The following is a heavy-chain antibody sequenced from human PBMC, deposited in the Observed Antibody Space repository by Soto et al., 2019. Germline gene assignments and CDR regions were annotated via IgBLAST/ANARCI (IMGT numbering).Heavy chain of an antibody. Sequence: SGPTLVNPTQTLTLTCTFSGFSLSTSGVGVGWIRQPPGKALEWLGIIYWDDDKRYSPSLKSRVTITKDTFKNQLVLIMTNMDPVDTATYYCAHLPWKQLWPRAPVVYWGQGTPVTVSS. CDR3: AHLPWKQLWPRAPVVY. CDR1: GFSLSTSGVG. J-gene: IGHJ4*02. V-gene: IGHV2-5*02. CDR2: IYWDDDK. D-gene: IGHD5-18*01.